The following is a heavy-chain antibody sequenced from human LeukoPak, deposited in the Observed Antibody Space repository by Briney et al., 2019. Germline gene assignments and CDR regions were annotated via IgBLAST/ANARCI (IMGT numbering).Heavy chain of an antibody. Sequence: KPSETLSLTCAVYRGSFSGYYWSWIRQPPGKGLEWIGEINHSGSTNYNPSLKSRVTISVDTSKNQFSLKLSSVTAADTAVYYCARGYSGGSFFDPWGQGTLVTVSS. CDR3: ARGYSGGSFFDP. CDR2: INHSGST. CDR1: RGSFSGYY. V-gene: IGHV4-34*01. J-gene: IGHJ5*02. D-gene: IGHD2-15*01.